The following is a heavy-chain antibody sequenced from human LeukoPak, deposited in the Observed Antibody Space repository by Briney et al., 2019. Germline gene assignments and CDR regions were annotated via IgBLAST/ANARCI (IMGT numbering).Heavy chain of an antibody. CDR2: MSYDGSNK. Sequence: PGRSLRLSCAASGFTFSSYGMHWVRQAPGKGLEWVAVMSYDGSNKYYADSVKGRFTISRDNSKNTLYLQMNSLRAEDTAVYYCARDHRGVRDYFGYWGQGTLVTVSS. J-gene: IGHJ4*02. D-gene: IGHD3-10*01. CDR1: GFTFSSYG. CDR3: ARDHRGVRDYFGY. V-gene: IGHV3-30*19.